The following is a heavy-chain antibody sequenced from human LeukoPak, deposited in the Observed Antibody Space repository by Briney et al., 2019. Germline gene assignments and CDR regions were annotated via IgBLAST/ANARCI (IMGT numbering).Heavy chain of an antibody. CDR2: IYPGDSDT. CDR1: GYSFTSYW. J-gene: IGHJ6*03. CDR3: ARLRDGYNSWHYYYYMDV. D-gene: IGHD5-24*01. Sequence: GESLKISCKGSGYSFTSYWIGWVRQMPGKGLEWMGIIYPGDSDTRYSPSFQGQVTISADKSISTAYLQWSSLKASDTAMHYCARLRDGYNSWHYYYYMDVWGKGTTVTVSS. V-gene: IGHV5-51*01.